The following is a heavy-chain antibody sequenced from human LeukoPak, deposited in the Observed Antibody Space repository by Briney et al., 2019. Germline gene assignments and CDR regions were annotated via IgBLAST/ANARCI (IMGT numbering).Heavy chain of an antibody. V-gene: IGHV3-9*01. D-gene: IGHD2-2*01. CDR1: GFTFDDYA. CDR3: AKGYCSSTSCHFDY. CDR2: ISWNSGSI. J-gene: IGHJ4*02. Sequence: GGSLRLSCAASGFTFDDYAMHWVRHAPGKGLEWVSGISWNSGSIGYADSVKGRFTISRDNAKNSLYLQMNSLRAEDTALYYCAKGYCSSTSCHFDYWGQGTLVTVSS.